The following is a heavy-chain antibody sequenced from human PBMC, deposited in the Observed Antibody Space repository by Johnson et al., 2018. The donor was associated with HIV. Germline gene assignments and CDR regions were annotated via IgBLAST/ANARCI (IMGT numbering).Heavy chain of an antibody. CDR1: GFTFTSYA. CDR2: VSYDGSTK. J-gene: IGHJ3*02. Sequence: QVQLVESGGGVVQPGRSLRLSCAASGFTFTSYAMHWVRQAPGKGLEWVAVVSYDGSTKYYADSVKGRFTISRDNSENTLYLQMNSLRAEDTALYYCAVLWFGDLWAFDIWGQGTKVTVSS. V-gene: IGHV3-30*04. CDR3: AVLWFGDLWAFDI. D-gene: IGHD3-10*01.